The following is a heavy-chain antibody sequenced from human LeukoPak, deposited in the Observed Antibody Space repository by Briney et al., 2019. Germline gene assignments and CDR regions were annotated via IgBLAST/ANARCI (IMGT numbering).Heavy chain of an antibody. CDR2: IYSGDTT. J-gene: IGHJ4*02. CDR1: GFTVSSNY. D-gene: IGHD2-21*01. V-gene: IGHV3-53*01. Sequence: GGSLRLSCVASGFTVSSNYMSWVRQAPGKGLEWVSLIYSGDTTHYADSVKGQFTISRDNFKNTVSLQMINLRAEDTAVYFCAKSDCGSDGCKLLNYWGQGILVTVSS. CDR3: AKSDCGSDGCKLLNY.